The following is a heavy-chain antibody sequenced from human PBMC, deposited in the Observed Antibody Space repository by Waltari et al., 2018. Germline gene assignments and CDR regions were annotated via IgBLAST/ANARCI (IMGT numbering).Heavy chain of an antibody. V-gene: IGHV3-7*03. D-gene: IGHD3-3*01. Sequence: EVQLVESGGGLVQPGGSLRLSCAASGFSFRDFWMDWVRQAPGKGLEWLANMKGDGSEKYYVDSVKGRFSISRDNARNSLFLQLNSLTVEDTGIYYCSRALERGGQGVLVTVSS. CDR1: GFSFRDFW. CDR3: SRALER. CDR2: MKGDGSEK. J-gene: IGHJ4*02.